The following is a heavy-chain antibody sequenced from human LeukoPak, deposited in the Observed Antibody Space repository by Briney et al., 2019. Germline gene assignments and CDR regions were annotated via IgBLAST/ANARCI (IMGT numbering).Heavy chain of an antibody. CDR1: GGPINSYS. V-gene: IGHV4-4*07. CDR2: IYTSGST. Sequence: SETLSLTCTVSGGPINSYSWSWLRQPAGKGLEWIGRIYTSGSTSYNPSLKSRVTMSVDKSKNQFSLKLSSVTAADTAVYFCARLGAAGFDYWGQGTLVTVSS. J-gene: IGHJ4*02. CDR3: ARLGAAGFDY. D-gene: IGHD6-13*01.